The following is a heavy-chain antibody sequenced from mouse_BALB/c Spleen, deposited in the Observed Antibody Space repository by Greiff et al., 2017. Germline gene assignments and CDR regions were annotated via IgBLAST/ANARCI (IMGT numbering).Heavy chain of an antibody. CDR2: ICSGGGT. D-gene: IGHD1-2*01. CDR1: GFSLTSYG. Sequence: QVQLKESGPGLVQPSQSLSITCTVSGFSLTSYGVHWVRQSPGKGLEWLGVICSGGGTAYNAAFISRLSISKDNSKSQVFFKMNSLQADDTAIYYCARRRRLPYYYAMDYWGQGTSVTVSS. V-gene: IGHV2-4-1*01. CDR3: ARRRRLPYYYAMDY. J-gene: IGHJ4*01.